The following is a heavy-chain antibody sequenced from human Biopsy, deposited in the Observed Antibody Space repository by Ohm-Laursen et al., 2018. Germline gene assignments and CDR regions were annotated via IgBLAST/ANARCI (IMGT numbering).Heavy chain of an antibody. V-gene: IGHV3-9*01. CDR2: ISWDSGRI. D-gene: IGHD2-21*01. CDR1: GFTVNDHA. Sequence: SLRLSCAASGFTVNDHAMHWVRQPPGKGLEWVSGISWDSGRIGYADSVKGRFTVPRDNAKKSLYLEMNSLRPEDTALYYCTKDLIPAGTDVWGQGATVTVSS. J-gene: IGHJ6*02. CDR3: TKDLIPAGTDV.